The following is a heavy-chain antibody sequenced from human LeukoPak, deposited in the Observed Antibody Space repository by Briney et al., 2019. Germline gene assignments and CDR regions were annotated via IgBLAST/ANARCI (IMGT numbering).Heavy chain of an antibody. CDR1: GFTFSSYA. CDR2: ISGSGGST. J-gene: IGHJ4*02. D-gene: IGHD2-15*01. Sequence: GGSLRLSCAASGFTFSSYAMSWVRQAPGKGLEWVSAISGSGGSTYYADSVKGRFTISRDNSKNTLYLQMNSLRAEDTAVYYCAKGRYCSGGSCFLAMVHANDYWGQGTLVTVSS. CDR3: AKGRYCSGGSCFLAMVHANDY. V-gene: IGHV3-23*01.